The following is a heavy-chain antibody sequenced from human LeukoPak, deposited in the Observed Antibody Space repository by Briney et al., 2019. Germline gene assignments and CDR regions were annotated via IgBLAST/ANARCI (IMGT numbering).Heavy chain of an antibody. CDR1: GGSISSSIYY. D-gene: IGHD3-10*01. V-gene: IGHV4-39*01. CDR2: MHFGGST. Sequence: PSETLSLTCTVSGGSISSSIYYWGWIRQPPGKGLEWIGSMHFGGSTYYNPSPKSRVTISLDTSKNQFSLKLTSVTAADTAVYFCARFLDGSGSYVDYWGQGTLVTVSS. J-gene: IGHJ4*02. CDR3: ARFLDGSGSYVDY.